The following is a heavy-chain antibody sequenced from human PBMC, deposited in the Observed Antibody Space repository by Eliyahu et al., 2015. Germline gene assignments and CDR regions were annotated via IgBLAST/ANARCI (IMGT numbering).Heavy chain of an antibody. J-gene: IGHJ4*02. CDR2: ITSSGSSK. D-gene: IGHD6-25*01. CDR1: GFTFSXYY. CDR3: ARESTAPAGHRFVDY. V-gene: IGHV3-11*01. Sequence: QVELVESGGGLVKPGGSLRLSCSTXGFTFSXYYMXWXRXAPGKGLEWIAYITSSGSSKYYADSVKGRFTISRDNAEKSLFLQLDSLRAEDTGLYYCARESTAPAGHRFVDYWGQGTLVTVSS.